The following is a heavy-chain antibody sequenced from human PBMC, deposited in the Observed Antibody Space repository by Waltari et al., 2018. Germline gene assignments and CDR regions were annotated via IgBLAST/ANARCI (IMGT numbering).Heavy chain of an antibody. Sequence: QVQLVQSGAEVKKPGASVQVSCKASGFTFSAYYIHWMRQAPGQGLEWMGWINANRGVTNYAQKFQGRITMTRDPSINTAYMNLSRLTSDDTAVYFCARDKMATIDYWGQGTRITVSS. CDR1: GFTFSAYY. CDR2: INANRGVT. V-gene: IGHV1-2*02. CDR3: ARDKMATIDY. J-gene: IGHJ4*02.